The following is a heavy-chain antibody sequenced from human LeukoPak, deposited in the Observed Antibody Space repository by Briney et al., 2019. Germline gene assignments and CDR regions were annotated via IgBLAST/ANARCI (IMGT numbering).Heavy chain of an antibody. V-gene: IGHV3-73*01. CDR3: AKRANNDAFDI. Sequence: GGSLRLSCAASGFTFSGSAIHWVRQASGKGLEWVGRIRSKTNNYATASAASVKGRFTISRDDSKNTAYLQMNSLKTEDTAVYYCAKRANNDAFDIWGQGTMVTVSS. CDR1: GFTFSGSA. CDR2: IRSKTNNYAT. J-gene: IGHJ3*02. D-gene: IGHD4/OR15-4a*01.